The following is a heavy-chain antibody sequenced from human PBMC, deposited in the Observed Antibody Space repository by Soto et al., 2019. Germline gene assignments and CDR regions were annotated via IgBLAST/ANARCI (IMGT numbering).Heavy chain of an antibody. D-gene: IGHD2-8*01. CDR2: TYTSGIT. V-gene: IGHV3-53*01. J-gene: IGHJ3*02. CDR1: GFSVSSKY. CDR3: ALLTEWSHALDI. Sequence: EVQLVESGGGLIQPGGSLRLSCAASGFSVSSKYMSWVRQAPGKGLEWVSATYTSGITYYADYVKGRFTISRDNSKNTLHRQMSSLRADDTAGYYCALLTEWSHALDIWGQGTMVTVSS.